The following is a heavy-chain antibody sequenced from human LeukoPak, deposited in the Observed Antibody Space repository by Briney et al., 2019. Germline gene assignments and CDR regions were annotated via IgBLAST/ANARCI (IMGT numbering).Heavy chain of an antibody. CDR2: ISGSSDST. D-gene: IGHD3-10*01. V-gene: IGHV3-23*01. Sequence: GGSLRLSCAASGFTFSRYAMTWVRQAPGKGLEWVSVISGSSDSTYYADSVKGRVTISRDNSKNTLYLQMSNLRAEDTAVYYCAKVAYYYGSGSYYKSPPDYWGQGTLVTVSS. CDR1: GFTFSRYA. CDR3: AKVAYYYGSGSYYKSPPDY. J-gene: IGHJ4*02.